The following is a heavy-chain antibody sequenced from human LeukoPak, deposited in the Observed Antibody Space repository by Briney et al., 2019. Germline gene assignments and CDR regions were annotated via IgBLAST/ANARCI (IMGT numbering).Heavy chain of an antibody. J-gene: IGHJ4*02. V-gene: IGHV3-74*01. D-gene: IGHD3-10*01. CDR2: INTDGSST. CDR3: ARAGGSGSYFPFDY. CDR1: GFTFTSYW. Sequence: PGGSLRLSCAASGFTFTSYWMHWVRQAPGKGLVWVSRINTDGSSTSYADSVKGRFTISRDSGKNTLYLQMNSLRADDTAVYYCARAGGSGSYFPFDYWSQGTLVTVSS.